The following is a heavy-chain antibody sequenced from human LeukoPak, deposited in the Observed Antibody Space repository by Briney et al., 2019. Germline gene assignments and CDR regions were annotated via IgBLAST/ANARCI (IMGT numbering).Heavy chain of an antibody. CDR3: ARARIAARRDPNAFDI. J-gene: IGHJ3*02. V-gene: IGHV4-61*05. Sequence: PSETLSLTCTVSGGSISSSSYYWGWIRQPPGKGLEWIGYIYYSGSTNYNPSLKSRVTISVDTSKNQFSLKLSSVTAADTAVYYCARARIAARRDPNAFDIWGQGTMVTVSS. CDR2: IYYSGST. CDR1: GGSISSSSYY. D-gene: IGHD6-6*01.